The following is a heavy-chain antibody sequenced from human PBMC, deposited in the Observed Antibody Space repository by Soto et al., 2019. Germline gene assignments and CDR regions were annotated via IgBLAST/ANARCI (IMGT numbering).Heavy chain of an antibody. D-gene: IGHD2-15*01. J-gene: IGHJ6*02. CDR1: GYTFTSYG. CDR3: ARWCSGGSCYPGGRGMDV. V-gene: IGHV1-18*01. Sequence: QVQLVQSGAEVKKPGASVKVSCKASGYTFTSYGISWVRQAPGQGLEGMGWISAYNGNTNYAQKLQGRVTMTTDTTTSTAYTELRSLSSDDTAVYYCARWCSGGSCYPGGRGMDVWGQGPTVTVSS. CDR2: ISAYNGNT.